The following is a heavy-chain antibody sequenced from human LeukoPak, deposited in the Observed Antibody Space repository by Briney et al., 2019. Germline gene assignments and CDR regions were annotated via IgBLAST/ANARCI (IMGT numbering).Heavy chain of an antibody. V-gene: IGHV4-61*01. J-gene: IGHJ4*02. CDR1: GGSVSSGSYY. D-gene: IGHD3-9*01. CDR2: IYYSGST. Sequence: SETLSLTCTVSGGSVSSGSYYWSSIRQPPGKGLEWIGYIYYSGSTNYNPSLKSRVTISVDKSKNQFSLKLSSVTAADAAVYYCGRGDDILTGYYPFDYWGQGTLVTVSS. CDR3: GRGDDILTGYYPFDY.